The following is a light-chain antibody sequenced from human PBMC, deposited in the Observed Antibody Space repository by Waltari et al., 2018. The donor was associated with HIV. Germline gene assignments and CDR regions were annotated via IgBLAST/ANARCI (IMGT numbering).Light chain of an antibody. CDR2: RNN. J-gene: IGLJ3*02. Sequence: QSVLTQPPSASGTPGQRVTISCSGSSSNIGRNYINWYQQLPGTAPKLLIYRNNQRPSGVPDRFSGSKSGTSASLAISGLRSEDEADYSCAAWDDSLSGWVFGGGTKLTVL. V-gene: IGLV1-47*01. CDR3: AAWDDSLSGWV. CDR1: SSNIGRNY.